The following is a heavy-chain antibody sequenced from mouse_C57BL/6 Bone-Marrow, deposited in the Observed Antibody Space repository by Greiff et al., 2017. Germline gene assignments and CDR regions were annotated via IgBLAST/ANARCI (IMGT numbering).Heavy chain of an antibody. CDR1: GFTFSSYA. CDR2: ISSGGDYI. CDR3: TRNYYDYDGAYYFDY. D-gene: IGHD2-4*01. Sequence: EVQLVESGEGLVKPGGSLKLSCAASGFTFSSYAMSWVRQTPEKRLEWVAYISSGGDYIYYADTVKGRFTISRDNARNTLYLQMSSLKSEDTAMYYCTRNYYDYDGAYYFDYWGQGTTLTVSS. V-gene: IGHV5-9-1*02. J-gene: IGHJ2*01.